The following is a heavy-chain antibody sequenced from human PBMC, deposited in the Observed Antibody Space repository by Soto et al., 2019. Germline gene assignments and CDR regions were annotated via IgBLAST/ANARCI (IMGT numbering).Heavy chain of an antibody. D-gene: IGHD1-26*01. J-gene: IGHJ4*02. V-gene: IGHV3-30-3*01. Sequence: QVQLVESGGGVVQPGRSLRVSCAASGFTFSRYAMHWVRQAPGKGLEWVAVISYDGGDKYYADSVKGRFTISXXXXKXXXYLQMNSLRGEDTAVFYCAREPGSFDGKGDYWGQGTLVTVSS. CDR1: GFTFSRYA. CDR3: AREPGSFDGKGDY. CDR2: ISYDGGDK.